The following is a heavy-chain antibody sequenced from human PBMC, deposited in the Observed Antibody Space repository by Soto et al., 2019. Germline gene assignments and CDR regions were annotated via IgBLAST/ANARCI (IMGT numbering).Heavy chain of an antibody. CDR1: GGTFSSYA. J-gene: IGHJ4*02. D-gene: IGHD6-13*01. CDR3: ARDFAGIAAAGN. CDR2: IIPIFGTA. V-gene: IGHV1-69*13. Sequence: SVKVSCKASGGTFSSYAIRWVRQAPGQGLEWMGGIIPIFGTANYAQKFQGRVTITADESTSTAYMELSSLRSEDTAVYYCARDFAGIAAAGNWGQGTLVTVSS.